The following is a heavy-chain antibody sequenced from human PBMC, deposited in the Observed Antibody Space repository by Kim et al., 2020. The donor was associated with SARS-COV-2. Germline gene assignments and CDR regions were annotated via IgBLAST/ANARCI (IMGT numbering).Heavy chain of an antibody. J-gene: IGHJ6*02. CDR2: INPSGGST. CDR3: ARDYYGSGSHPNHYYYGMDV. CDR1: GYTFTSYY. D-gene: IGHD3-10*01. V-gene: IGHV1-46*01. Sequence: ASVKVSCKASGYTFTSYYMHWVRQAPGQGLEWMGIINPSGGSTSYAQKFQGRVTMTRDTSTSTVYMELSSLRSEDTAVYYCARDYYGSGSHPNHYYYGMDVWGQGTTVTVSS.